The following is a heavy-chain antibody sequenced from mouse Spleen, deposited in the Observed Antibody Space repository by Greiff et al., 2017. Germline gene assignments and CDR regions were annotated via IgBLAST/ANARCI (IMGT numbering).Heavy chain of an antibody. CDR3: ARHGDGNPYYYAMDY. J-gene: IGHJ4*01. CDR1: GFTFSSYA. D-gene: IGHD2-1*01. CDR2: ISSGGGNT. V-gene: IGHV5-9*04. Sequence: EVKLVESGGGLVKLGGSLKLSCAASGFTFSSYAMSWVRQTPEKRLEWVATISSGGGNTYYPDSVKGRFTISRDNAKNTLYLQMSSLKSEDTAMYYCARHGDGNPYYYAMDYWGQGTSVTVSS.